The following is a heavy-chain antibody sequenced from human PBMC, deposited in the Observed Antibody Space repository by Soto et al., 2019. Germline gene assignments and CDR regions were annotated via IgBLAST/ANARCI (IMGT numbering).Heavy chain of an antibody. D-gene: IGHD6-13*01. Sequence: SETLSLTCAVYGGSFSGYYWSWIRQPPGKGLEWIGEINHSGSTNYNPSLKSRVTISVDTSKNQFSLKLSSVTAADTAVYYCARAPPLPGIAAAGDFDYWGQGTLVTVSS. V-gene: IGHV4-34*01. CDR1: GGSFSGYY. J-gene: IGHJ4*02. CDR2: INHSGST. CDR3: ARAPPLPGIAAAGDFDY.